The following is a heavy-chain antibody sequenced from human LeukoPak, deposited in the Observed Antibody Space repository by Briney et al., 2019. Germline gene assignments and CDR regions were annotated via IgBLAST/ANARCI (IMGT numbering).Heavy chain of an antibody. D-gene: IGHD4-17*01. CDR3: ARDATVVNAFDI. V-gene: IGHV3-53*01. CDR2: IYSGGST. CDR1: GFTVSSNY. Sequence: GSLRLSCAASGFTVSSNYMSWVRQAPGKGLEWVSVIYSGGSTYYADSVKGRFTISRDNSKNTLYLRMNSLRAEDTAVYYCARDATVVNAFDIWGQGTMVTVSS. J-gene: IGHJ3*02.